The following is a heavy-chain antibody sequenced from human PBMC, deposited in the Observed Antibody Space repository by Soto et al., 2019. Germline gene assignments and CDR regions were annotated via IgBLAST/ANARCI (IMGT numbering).Heavy chain of an antibody. Sequence: GASVKVSCKTSRYTFISYDINWVRPATGQGLEWMGWMNPKSANTGYAQNFQGRVTMTRNTSISTAYMELSSLRSEDTAVYYCARSPSWETTVTPYYFDYWGQGTQVTVSS. J-gene: IGHJ4*02. CDR1: RYTFISYD. V-gene: IGHV1-8*01. CDR2: MNPKSANT. CDR3: ARSPSWETTVTPYYFDY. D-gene: IGHD4-4*01.